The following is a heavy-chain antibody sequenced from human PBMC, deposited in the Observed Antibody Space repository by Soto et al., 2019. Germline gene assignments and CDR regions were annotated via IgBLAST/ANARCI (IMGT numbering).Heavy chain of an antibody. D-gene: IGHD2-21*02. CDR3: ARTRVRPHQRDDYGMDV. CDR2: IFSNDEN. V-gene: IGHV2-26*01. J-gene: IGHJ6*02. CDR1: GFSLSNARMG. Sequence: QVTLKESGPVLVKPTETLTLTCTVSGFSLSNARMGVSWIRQPPGKALEWLAHIFSNDENSYSTSLKSRLTISKDTSKSQVVLTMTNMDPVDTATYYCARTRVRPHQRDDYGMDVWGQGTTVTVSS.